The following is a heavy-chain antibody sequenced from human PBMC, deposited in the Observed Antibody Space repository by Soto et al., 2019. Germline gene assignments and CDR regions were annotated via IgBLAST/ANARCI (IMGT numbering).Heavy chain of an antibody. V-gene: IGHV3-48*03. J-gene: IGHJ3*02. CDR3: ARDGSLWFGELRYDAFDI. CDR1: GFTFSSYE. Sequence: EVQLVESGGGLVQPGGSLRLSCAASGFTFSSYEMNWVRQAPGKGLEWVSYISSSGSTIYYADSVKGRFTISRDNAKNSLYLKMNSVRAEDTAVYYCARDGSLWFGELRYDAFDIWGQGTMVTVSS. D-gene: IGHD3-10*01. CDR2: ISSSGSTI.